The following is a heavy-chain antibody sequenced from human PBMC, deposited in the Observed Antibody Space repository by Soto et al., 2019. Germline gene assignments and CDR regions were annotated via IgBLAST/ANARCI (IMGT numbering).Heavy chain of an antibody. J-gene: IGHJ4*02. V-gene: IGHV3-33*01. D-gene: IGHD4-17*01. CDR2: IWYDGTQN. CDR1: GFTFNTYS. Sequence: VQLEESGGGVVQPGRSLRLSCEASGFTFNTYSMHWVRQPPGKGLEWLAAIWYDGTQNYYADSVKGRFIISRDNSKRTLYLEMNSLRAEDTAVYYCARAGGTTVTGLWHFDSWGQGTLVTVSS. CDR3: ARAGGTTVTGLWHFDS.